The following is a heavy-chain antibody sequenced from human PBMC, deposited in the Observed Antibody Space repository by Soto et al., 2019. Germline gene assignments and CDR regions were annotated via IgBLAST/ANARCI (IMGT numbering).Heavy chain of an antibody. D-gene: IGHD3-3*02. CDR3: SRVSFVISNGDHYYGMDV. CDR2: ISSSSSTR. Sequence: EVQLVESGGGLVQPGGSLRLSCTASGFTSTYTMNWVRQAPGKGLEWISYISSSSSTRYYADSVKGRFTISRDNAKNPLYLQINSLRDEDTAVSYCSRVSFVISNGDHYYGMDVWCQGTTVTVSS. CDR1: GFTSTYT. V-gene: IGHV3-48*02. J-gene: IGHJ6*02.